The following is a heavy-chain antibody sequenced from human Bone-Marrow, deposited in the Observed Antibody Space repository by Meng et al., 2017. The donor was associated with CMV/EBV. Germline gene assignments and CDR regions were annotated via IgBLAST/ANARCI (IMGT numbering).Heavy chain of an antibody. Sequence: GESLKISCAASGFTFSSYAMSWVRQAPGKGLEWVSAISGSGGSTYYADSVKGRFTISRDNSKNTLYLQMNSLRAEDTAVYYCAKVPTHCSSTSCYMSYYGMDVWGQGTTVTVLL. CDR3: AKVPTHCSSTSCYMSYYGMDV. J-gene: IGHJ6*02. CDR2: ISGSGGST. V-gene: IGHV3-23*01. CDR1: GFTFSSYA. D-gene: IGHD2-2*02.